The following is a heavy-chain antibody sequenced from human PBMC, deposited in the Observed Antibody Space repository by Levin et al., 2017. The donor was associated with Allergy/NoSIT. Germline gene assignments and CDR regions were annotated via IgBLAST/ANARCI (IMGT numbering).Heavy chain of an antibody. CDR3: ARDYWTYTGTRDGTDV. CDR2: ISYNGNIK. CDR1: GFTFSDYA. D-gene: IGHD1-1*01. Sequence: GESLKISCVASGFTFSDYAMHWARQAPGRGLEWVAVISYNGNIKYNADSVQGRFTISRSNSNNTLYLQMNSLRVEDTGVYYCARDYWTYTGTRDGTDVGGQGTPVTFS. V-gene: IGHV3-30*04. J-gene: IGHJ6*02.